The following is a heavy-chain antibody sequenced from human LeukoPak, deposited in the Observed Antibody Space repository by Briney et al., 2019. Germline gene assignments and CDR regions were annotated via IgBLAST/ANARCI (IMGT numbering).Heavy chain of an antibody. CDR3: ARNGNSGSYLHLNYNWFDP. CDR2: IRYDGSNK. Sequence: GGSLRLSCAASGFTFSNYGMHWVRQAPGKGLEWVAFIRYDGSNKYYADSVKGRFTISRDNSKNTLYLQMNSLRAEDTAVYYCARNGNSGSYLHLNYNWFDPWDQGTLVTVSS. CDR1: GFTFSNYG. J-gene: IGHJ5*02. V-gene: IGHV3-30*02. D-gene: IGHD1-26*01.